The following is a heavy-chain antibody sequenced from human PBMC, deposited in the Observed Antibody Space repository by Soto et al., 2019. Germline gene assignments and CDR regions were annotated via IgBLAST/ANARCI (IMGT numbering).Heavy chain of an antibody. CDR3: ASRDPGTSVDY. J-gene: IGHJ4*02. CDR1: GGSFTSNNW. V-gene: IGHV4-4*02. CDR2: IYRTGST. Sequence: SETLSLTCAVSGGSFTSNNWWTWVRQPPGQGLEWIGEIYRTGSTNYNPSLKSRVTISLDKSENQFSLKVTSLTAADTAVYYCASRDPGTSVDYWGQGTLVTSPQ. D-gene: IGHD1-7*01.